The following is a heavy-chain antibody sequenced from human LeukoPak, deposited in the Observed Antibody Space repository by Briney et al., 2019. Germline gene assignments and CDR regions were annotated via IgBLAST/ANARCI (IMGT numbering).Heavy chain of an antibody. D-gene: IGHD7-27*01. Sequence: SETLSLTCTVSGGSISNYYWSWIRLPPGKGLEWIGYSYNSGNTNYNPSLRSRVTISVDTSKNQFSLKLSSVTAADTAVYYCARDQKLTGDNYFDYWGQGTLVTVSS. J-gene: IGHJ4*02. CDR1: GGSISNYY. CDR2: SYNSGNT. CDR3: ARDQKLTGDNYFDY. V-gene: IGHV4-4*08.